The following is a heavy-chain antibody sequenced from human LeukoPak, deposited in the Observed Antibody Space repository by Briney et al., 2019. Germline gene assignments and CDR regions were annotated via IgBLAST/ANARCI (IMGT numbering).Heavy chain of an antibody. J-gene: IGHJ4*02. D-gene: IGHD4-11*01. CDR2: INPNSGGT. CDR1: GYTFTGYY. Sequence: HRASVKVSCKASGYTFTGYYMHWVRQAPGQGLEWMGWINPNSGGTNCAQKFQGRVTMTRDTSISTAYMELSRLRSDDTAVYYCARAPSAYSNYCSLWGQGTLVTVSS. CDR3: ARAPSAYSNYCSL. V-gene: IGHV1-2*02.